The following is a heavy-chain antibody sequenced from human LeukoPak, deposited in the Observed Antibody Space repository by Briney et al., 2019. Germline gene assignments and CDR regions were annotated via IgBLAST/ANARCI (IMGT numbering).Heavy chain of an antibody. D-gene: IGHD3-9*01. Sequence: SVKVSCKASGGTFRSYAISWVRQAPGQGREWMGGIIPIFGTANYAQKFQGRVTITTDESTSTAYMELGSLRSEDTAVYYCAGGHYDILTGPFDYCGQGTLVTVSS. J-gene: IGHJ4*02. CDR2: IIPIFGTA. CDR1: GGTFRSYA. V-gene: IGHV1-69*05. CDR3: AGGHYDILTGPFDY.